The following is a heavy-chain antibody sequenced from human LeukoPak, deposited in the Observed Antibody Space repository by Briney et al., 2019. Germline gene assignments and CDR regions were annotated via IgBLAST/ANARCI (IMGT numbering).Heavy chain of an antibody. D-gene: IGHD6-19*01. V-gene: IGHV1-18*01. CDR1: GYTFTSYG. Sequence: GASVKVSCKASGYTFTSYGISWVRQAPGQGLEWMGWISAYNGNTNYAQKFQGRVTITRDTSASTAYMELSSLRSEDTAVYYCARAPSSGWPHFDYWGQGTLVTVSS. J-gene: IGHJ4*02. CDR2: ISAYNGNT. CDR3: ARAPSSGWPHFDY.